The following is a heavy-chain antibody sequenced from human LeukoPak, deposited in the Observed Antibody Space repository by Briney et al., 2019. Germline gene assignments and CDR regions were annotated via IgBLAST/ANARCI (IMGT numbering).Heavy chain of an antibody. J-gene: IGHJ4*02. CDR1: GFTFSTNA. Sequence: GGSLRLSCVASGFTFSTNAMSWVRQAPGKGLEWVSAISGGGGSTFYADSVKGRFTISRGNSKSTLYLQLNSLKTEDTALYYCAKDGTSGTWDNWGQGTLVTVSS. CDR3: AKDGTSGTWDN. V-gene: IGHV3-23*01. D-gene: IGHD1-1*01. CDR2: ISGGGGST.